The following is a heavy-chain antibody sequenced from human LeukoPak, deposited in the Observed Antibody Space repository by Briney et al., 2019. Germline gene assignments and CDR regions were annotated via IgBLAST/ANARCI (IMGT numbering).Heavy chain of an antibody. CDR3: AKDLVTGSLDY. D-gene: IGHD3-10*01. V-gene: IGHV4-38-2*02. Sequence: SETLSLTCTVSGYSISSGYYWGWIRQPPGKGLEWIGSIYHSGSTYYNPSLKSRVTISVDTSKNQFSLKLSSVTAADTAVYYCAKDLVTGSLDYWGQGTLVTVSS. J-gene: IGHJ4*02. CDR1: GYSISSGYY. CDR2: IYHSGST.